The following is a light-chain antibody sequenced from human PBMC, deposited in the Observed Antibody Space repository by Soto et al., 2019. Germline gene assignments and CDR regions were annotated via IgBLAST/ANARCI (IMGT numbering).Light chain of an antibody. CDR2: DAY. Sequence: EVVLTQSPVTLSLSPGERATLSCRASQSFRGLLAWYQQKPGQAPRLLIYDAYNRATGIPPRFSGSGSGTEFTLTISSLQSEDFAVYYCHQYNNWPPWTFGGGTKVDIK. CDR3: HQYNNWPPWT. CDR1: QSFRGL. J-gene: IGKJ4*02. V-gene: IGKV3-11*01.